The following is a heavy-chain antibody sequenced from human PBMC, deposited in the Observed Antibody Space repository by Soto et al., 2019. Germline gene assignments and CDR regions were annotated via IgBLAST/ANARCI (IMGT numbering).Heavy chain of an antibody. V-gene: IGHV4-4*02. J-gene: IGHJ6*02. CDR3: EHSSGWYSDYYYGMDV. Sequence: SETLSLTCAVSGGSISSSNWWSWVRQPPGKGLEWIGEIYHSGSTNYNPSLKSRVTISVDKSKNKFSLKLSSVTAADTAVYYCEHSSGWYSDYYYGMDVWGQGTTVTGS. CDR1: GGSISSSNW. CDR2: IYHSGST. D-gene: IGHD6-19*01.